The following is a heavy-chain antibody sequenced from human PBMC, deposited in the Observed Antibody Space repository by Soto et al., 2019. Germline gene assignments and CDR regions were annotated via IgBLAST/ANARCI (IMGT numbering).Heavy chain of an antibody. CDR1: GFTFSSYW. J-gene: IGHJ3*02. CDR2: INSDGSST. CDR3: ARDGSDVLRYFDWLFSEEGDAFDI. D-gene: IGHD3-9*01. V-gene: IGHV3-74*01. Sequence: HPGGSLRLSCAASGFTFSSYWMHWVRQAPGKGLVWVSRINSDGSSTSYADSVKGRFTISRDNAKNTLYLQMNSLRAEDTAVYYCARDGSDVLRYFDWLFSEEGDAFDIWGQGTMVTVSS.